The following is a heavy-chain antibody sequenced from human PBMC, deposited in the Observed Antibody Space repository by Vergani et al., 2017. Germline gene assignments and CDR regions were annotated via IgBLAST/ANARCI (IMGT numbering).Heavy chain of an antibody. CDR1: GITFWKFG. CDR2: ISWNSGAV. J-gene: IGHJ4*02. CDR3: TKGSRGYTGYFFDY. Sequence: EVQLLESGGGLAQPGGSLRLSCEASGITFWKFGMHWVRQGPGKGLEWVSGISWNSGAVDYADSVRGRFTISRDNAKNSLFLEMNSLRFEDTAVYYCTKGSRGYTGYFFDYWGQGTLVTVSS. D-gene: IGHD5-12*01. V-gene: IGHV3-9*01.